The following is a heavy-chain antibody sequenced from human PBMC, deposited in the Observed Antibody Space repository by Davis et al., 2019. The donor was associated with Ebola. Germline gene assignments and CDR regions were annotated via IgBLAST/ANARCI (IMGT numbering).Heavy chain of an antibody. J-gene: IGHJ4*02. D-gene: IGHD4-17*01. V-gene: IGHV3-23*01. CDR3: TLTVTPLDY. Sequence: GGSLRLSCAASGFTFSSYAMSWVRQAPGKGLEWVSAISGSSGSTYYADSVKGRFTISRDNSKNTVYLQMNSLRAEDTAVYYCTLTVTPLDYWGQGTLVTVSS. CDR1: GFTFSSYA. CDR2: ISGSSGST.